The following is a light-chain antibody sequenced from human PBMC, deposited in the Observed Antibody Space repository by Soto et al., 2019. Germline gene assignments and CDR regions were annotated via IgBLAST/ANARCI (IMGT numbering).Light chain of an antibody. Sequence: EIVMTQSPATLSVSPGERATLSCRASHSVSSRLAWYQQKPGQAPRLLIYGASTRATGLPARFSGSGSGTEFTLTISSLQSEDFAVYYCQHYNNCPLTFGGGTKVEIK. J-gene: IGKJ4*01. CDR2: GAS. V-gene: IGKV3-15*01. CDR1: HSVSSR. CDR3: QHYNNCPLT.